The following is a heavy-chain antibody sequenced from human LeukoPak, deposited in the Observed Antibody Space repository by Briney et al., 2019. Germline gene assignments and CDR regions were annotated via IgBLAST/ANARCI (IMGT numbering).Heavy chain of an antibody. V-gene: IGHV4-34*01. Sequence: SETLSLTCGVYGGSFSGHYWTWIRQPPGKGLEWIAEINHSGGTNYNPSLKSRVSISVDTSKNQFSLKLTSVTAADTAVYYCANSREYSSSTWYHHFHHWSQGTLVTVSS. CDR3: ANSREYSSSTWYHHFHH. CDR2: INHSGGT. D-gene: IGHD6-13*01. CDR1: GGSFSGHY. J-gene: IGHJ4*02.